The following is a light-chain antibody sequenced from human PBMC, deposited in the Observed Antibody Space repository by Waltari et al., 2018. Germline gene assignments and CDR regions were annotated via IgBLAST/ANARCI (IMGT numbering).Light chain of an antibody. CDR2: GST. CDR1: TGAAAGDFS. CDR3: LLHFGGDQLV. J-gene: IGLJ3*02. Sequence: TVVTQEPTLTVSPGGTVTPTSTSSTGAAAGDFSLSWFQQMPGQAPRALIFGSTNKYSWTPARFSGSLLGGKAALTLSGAQPEDEADYYCLLHFGGDQLVFGGGTKLTVL. V-gene: IGLV7-43*01.